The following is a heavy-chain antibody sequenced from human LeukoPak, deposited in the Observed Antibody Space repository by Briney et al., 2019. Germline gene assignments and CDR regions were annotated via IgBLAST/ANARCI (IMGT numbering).Heavy chain of an antibody. Sequence: PSETLSLTCTVSGGSISFSTYYWGWIRQPPGKGLDWIGSIYYSGNTYYDPSLKSRVTILVDTSKNQFSLKLSSVTAADTAVYYCARASNCSGGSCYYYYMDVWGKGTTVTVSS. D-gene: IGHD2-15*01. V-gene: IGHV4-39*07. CDR2: IYYSGNT. J-gene: IGHJ6*03. CDR3: ARASNCSGGSCYYYYMDV. CDR1: GGSISFSTYY.